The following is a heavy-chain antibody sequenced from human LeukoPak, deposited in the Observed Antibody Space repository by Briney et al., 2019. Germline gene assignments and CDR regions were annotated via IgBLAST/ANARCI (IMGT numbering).Heavy chain of an antibody. J-gene: IGHJ4*02. CDR2: ISGSGGST. Sequence: GGSLRLSCAASGFTFSSYAMSWVRPAPGKGLEWVSAISGSGGSTYYADSVKGRFTISRDNSKNTLYLQMNSLRAEDTAVYYCAKVPAALYYFHYWGQGTLVTVSS. CDR1: GFTFSSYA. D-gene: IGHD2-2*01. V-gene: IGHV3-23*01. CDR3: AKVPAALYYFHY.